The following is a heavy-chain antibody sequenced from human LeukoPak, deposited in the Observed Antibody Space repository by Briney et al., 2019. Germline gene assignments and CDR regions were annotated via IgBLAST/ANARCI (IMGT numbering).Heavy chain of an antibody. CDR1: GFTFSSYG. CDR3: AKEGEYYYDSSGTGHFDY. D-gene: IGHD3-22*01. J-gene: IGHJ4*02. CDR2: IWYDGSQK. Sequence: PGRSLRLSCAASGFTFSSYGMHWVRQVPGKGLEWVAVIWYDGSQKYYADSVKGRFTISRDNSKNTLYLQMNSLRAEDTAVYYCAKEGEYYYDSSGTGHFDYWGQGTLVTVSS. V-gene: IGHV3-33*06.